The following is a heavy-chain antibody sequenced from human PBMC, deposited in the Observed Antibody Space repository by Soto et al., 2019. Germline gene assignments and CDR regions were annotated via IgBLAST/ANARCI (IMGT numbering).Heavy chain of an antibody. D-gene: IGHD2-2*01. CDR2: ISKSDYT. J-gene: IGHJ4*02. CDR1: GFAFNNYG. CDR3: AREDSIIIPAVSDF. V-gene: IGHV3-21*01. Sequence: GGSLRLSCTVSGFAFNNYGINWVRQAPGQGLEWVSSISKSDYTYYSDSVKGRFTISRDNAKNSVSLQMNTLRVEDTAVYYCAREDSIIIPAVSDFWGQGTLVTVSS.